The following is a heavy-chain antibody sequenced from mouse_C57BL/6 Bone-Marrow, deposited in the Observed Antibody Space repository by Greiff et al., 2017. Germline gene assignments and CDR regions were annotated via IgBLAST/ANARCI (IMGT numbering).Heavy chain of an antibody. J-gene: IGHJ3*01. CDR1: GYTFTSYW. CDR3: ARSGALSFAY. CDR2: IHPNSGST. D-gene: IGHD3-1*01. Sequence: QVHVNQSGAELVKPGASVKLSCKASGYTFTSYWMHWVKQRPGQGLEWIGMIHPNSGSTNYNEKFKSKATLTVDKSSSTAYMQLSSLTSEDSAVYYCARSGALSFAYWGQGTLVTVSA. V-gene: IGHV1-64*01.